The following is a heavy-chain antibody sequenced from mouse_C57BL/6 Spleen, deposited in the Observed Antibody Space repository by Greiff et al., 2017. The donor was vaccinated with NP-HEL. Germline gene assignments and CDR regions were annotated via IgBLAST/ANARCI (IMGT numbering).Heavy chain of an antibody. CDR3: ARIDNYGSSYEGAMDY. Sequence: QVTLKVSGPGILQPSQTLSLTCSFSGFSLSTFGMGVGWIRQPSGKGLEWLAHIWWDDDKYYNPALKSRLTISKDTSKNQVFLKIANVDTADTATYYCARIDNYGSSYEGAMDYWGQGTSVTVSS. V-gene: IGHV8-8*01. D-gene: IGHD1-1*01. J-gene: IGHJ4*01. CDR1: GFSLSTFGMG. CDR2: IWWDDDK.